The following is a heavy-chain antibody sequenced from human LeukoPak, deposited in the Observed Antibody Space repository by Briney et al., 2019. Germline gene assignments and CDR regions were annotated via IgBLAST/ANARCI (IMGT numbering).Heavy chain of an antibody. J-gene: IGHJ4*02. D-gene: IGHD3-22*01. CDR1: GYTFTDYY. CDR3: ATPSSGYYYVPPSY. V-gene: IGHV1-2*02. CDR2: INPNSGGT. Sequence: GASVKVSCKASGYTFTDYYMHWVRQAPGQGLEWMGWINPNSGGTEYAQKFQGRVTLTRDTSLSTAYMELTRLRSDDTAVYYCATPSSGYYYVPPSYWGQGTLVTVSS.